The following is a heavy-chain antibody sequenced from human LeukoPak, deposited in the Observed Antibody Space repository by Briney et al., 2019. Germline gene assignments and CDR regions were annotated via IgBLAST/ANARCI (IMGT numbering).Heavy chain of an antibody. Sequence: GGSLRLSCAASGFTFSTYWMHWVRQAPGKGLVWVSQIHSDGTSPTYADSVKGRFTISRDNAKNTLYLQMSSLRAEDTAVYYCAGDRGYSSDYWGQGTLVTVSS. CDR1: GFTFSTYW. CDR3: AGDRGYSSDY. V-gene: IGHV3-74*01. CDR2: IHSDGTSP. J-gene: IGHJ4*02. D-gene: IGHD6-25*01.